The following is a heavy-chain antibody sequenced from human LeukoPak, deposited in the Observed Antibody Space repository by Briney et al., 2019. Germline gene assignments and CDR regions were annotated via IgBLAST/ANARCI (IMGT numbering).Heavy chain of an antibody. V-gene: IGHV4-38-2*02. CDR2: IYHSGST. CDR1: GYSISSGYY. CDR3: ARSRRSWSTFDY. Sequence: PSETLSLTCTVSGYSISSGYYWGWIRQPPGNGLEWIGSIYHSGSTYYNPSLKSRVTMSVDTSKNQFSLKLSSVTAADTAVYYCARSRRSWSTFDYWGQGTLVTVSS. J-gene: IGHJ4*02. D-gene: IGHD6-13*01.